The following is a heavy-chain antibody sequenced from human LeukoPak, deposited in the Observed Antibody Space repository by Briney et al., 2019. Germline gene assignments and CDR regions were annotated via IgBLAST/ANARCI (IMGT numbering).Heavy chain of an antibody. Sequence: GASVKVSCKASGYTFTSYYMHWVRQAPGQGLEWMGWINPNSGGTNYAQKFQGWVTMTRDTSISTAYMELSRLRSDDTAVYYCARGSHYYGSGSSSDFDYWGQGTLVTVSS. CDR1: GYTFTSYY. V-gene: IGHV1-2*04. CDR3: ARGSHYYGSGSSSDFDY. D-gene: IGHD3-10*01. CDR2: INPNSGGT. J-gene: IGHJ4*02.